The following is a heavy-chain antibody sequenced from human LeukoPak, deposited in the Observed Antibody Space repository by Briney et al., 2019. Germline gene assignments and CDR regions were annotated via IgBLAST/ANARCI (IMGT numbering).Heavy chain of an antibody. Sequence: ASVKVSCKASGYTFTGRYMHWVRQAPGQGLEWMGWINPNSGGTNYAQKFQGRVTMTRDTSISTAYMELSRLRSDDTAVYYCARGRAGGLLQPIDYWGQGTLVTVSS. CDR3: ARGRAGGLLQPIDY. CDR2: INPNSGGT. D-gene: IGHD1-26*01. V-gene: IGHV1-2*02. CDR1: GYTFTGRY. J-gene: IGHJ4*02.